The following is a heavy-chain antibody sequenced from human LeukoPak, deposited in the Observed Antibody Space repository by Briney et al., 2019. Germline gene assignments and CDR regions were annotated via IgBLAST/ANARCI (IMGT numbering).Heavy chain of an antibody. CDR3: ARYSSPYYFDY. CDR2: IKQDGSEK. J-gene: IGHJ4*02. Sequence: GGSLRLSCAASGLTFSSYWMSWVRQAPGKGLEWVANIKQDGSEKYYVDSVKGRFTISRDNAKNSLYLQMNSLRAEDTAVYYCARYSSPYYFDYWGQGTLVTVSS. V-gene: IGHV3-7*01. D-gene: IGHD2-21*01. CDR1: GLTFSSYW.